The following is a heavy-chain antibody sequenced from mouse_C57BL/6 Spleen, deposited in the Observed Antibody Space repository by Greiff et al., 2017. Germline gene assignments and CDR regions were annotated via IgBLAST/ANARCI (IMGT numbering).Heavy chain of an antibody. V-gene: IGHV1-15*01. CDR3: TRDDYAMDY. CDR1: GYTFTDYE. CDR2: IDPETGGT. Sequence: VKLVESGAELVRPGASVTLSCKASGYTFTDYEMHWVKQTPVHGLEWIGAIDPETGGTAYNQKFKGKAILTADKSSSTAYMELRSLTSEDSAVYYCTRDDYAMDYWGQGTSVTVSS. J-gene: IGHJ4*01.